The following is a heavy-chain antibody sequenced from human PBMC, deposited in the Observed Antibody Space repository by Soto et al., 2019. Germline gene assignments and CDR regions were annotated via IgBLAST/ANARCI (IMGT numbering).Heavy chain of an antibody. V-gene: IGHV1-69*06. CDR2: IIPIFGTA. CDR3: ARGTLEWRYYYYYGMDV. CDR1: GGTFSSYA. Sequence: SVKVSCKASGGTFSSYAISWVRQAPGQGLEWMGGIIPIFGTANYAQKFQGRVTITADKSTSTAYMELSSLRSEDTAVYYCARGTLEWRYYYYYGMDVWGQGTTVTVSS. J-gene: IGHJ6*02. D-gene: IGHD3-3*01.